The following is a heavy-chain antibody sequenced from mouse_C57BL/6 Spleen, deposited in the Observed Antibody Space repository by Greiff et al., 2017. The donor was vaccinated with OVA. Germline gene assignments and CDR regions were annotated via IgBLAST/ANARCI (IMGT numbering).Heavy chain of an antibody. J-gene: IGHJ2*01. CDR2: INPNNGGT. Sequence: VQLQQSGPELVKPGASVKISCKASGYTFTDYYMNWVKQSHGKSLEWIGDINPNNGGTSYNQKFKGKATLTVDKSSSTAYMELRSLTSEDSAVYYCARSYYGSRPLDYWGQGTTLTVSS. D-gene: IGHD1-1*01. CDR3: ARSYYGSRPLDY. CDR1: GYTFTDYY. V-gene: IGHV1-26*01.